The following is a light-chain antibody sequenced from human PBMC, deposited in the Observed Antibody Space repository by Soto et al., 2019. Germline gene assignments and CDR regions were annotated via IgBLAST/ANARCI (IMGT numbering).Light chain of an antibody. Sequence: VLTQSPGTLSLSPGERATLSCRASQNIATQFFTWYKQRPGQAPRVLIYGTSTRATGITDRFSGSGYGTNFTLNSNGLQPEDVATYSGQKYSSVPVFGPGTKVEIK. CDR3: QKYSSVPV. J-gene: IGKJ3*01. CDR1: QNIATQF. V-gene: IGKV3-20*01. CDR2: GTS.